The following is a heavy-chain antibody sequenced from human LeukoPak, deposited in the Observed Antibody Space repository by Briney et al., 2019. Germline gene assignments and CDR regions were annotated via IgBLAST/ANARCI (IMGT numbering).Heavy chain of an antibody. D-gene: IGHD6-19*01. Sequence: SETLSLTCTVSGGSISSGGYYWSWIRQHPGKGLEWIGYIYYSGSTYYNPSLKSRVTISVDTSKNQFSLKLSSVTATDTAVYYCARGGYASGWYLDYWGQGTLVTVSP. CDR3: ARGGYASGWYLDY. CDR1: GGSISSGGYY. CDR2: IYYSGST. V-gene: IGHV4-31*03. J-gene: IGHJ4*02.